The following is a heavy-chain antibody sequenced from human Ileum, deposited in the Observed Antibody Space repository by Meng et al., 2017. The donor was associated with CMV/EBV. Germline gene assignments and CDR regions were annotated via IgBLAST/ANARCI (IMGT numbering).Heavy chain of an antibody. CDR3: AKDLPRGPSDY. CDR2: VHNNGGT. V-gene: IGHV4-39*07. Sequence: QLQLQGSGPVFVKPSETMSLSCTVSGDSFNNDSDYWAWIRQSPGKGLAWIGSVHNNGGTYHNPSLRSRVTISVDTSKHQFSLRMNSVTAADTAIYYCAKDLPRGPSDYWSQGTLVTVSS. CDR1: GDSFNNDSDY. D-gene: IGHD3-10*01. J-gene: IGHJ4*02.